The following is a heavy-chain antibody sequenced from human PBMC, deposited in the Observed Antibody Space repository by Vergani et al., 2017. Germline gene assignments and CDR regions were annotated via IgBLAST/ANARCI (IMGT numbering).Heavy chain of an antibody. CDR3: ARLTARGYSSSTPLRAFNWFDP. CDR1: GFTFSRYW. V-gene: IGHV3-7*01. CDR2: IKQDGSEK. Sequence: ELQLVESGGGLVQPGGSLRLSCAASGFTFSRYWMSWVRQAPGKGLEWVANIKQDGSEKYYVDSVKGRFTISRDNAKNSLYLQMNSLRAEDTAVYYCARLTARGYSSSTPLRAFNWFDPWGQGTLVTVSS. D-gene: IGHD6-6*01. J-gene: IGHJ5*02.